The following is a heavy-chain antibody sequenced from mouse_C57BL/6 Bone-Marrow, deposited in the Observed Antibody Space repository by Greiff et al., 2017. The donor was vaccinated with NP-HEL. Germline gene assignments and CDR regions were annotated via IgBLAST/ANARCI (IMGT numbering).Heavy chain of an antibody. CDR3: AREDSSGTGDY. CDR1: GYAFSSYW. V-gene: IGHV1-80*01. J-gene: IGHJ2*01. CDR2: IYPGDGDN. D-gene: IGHD3-2*02. Sequence: VQLQESGAELVKPGASVKISCKASGYAFSSYWMKWGKQRPGKGLEWIGQIYPGDGDNNYNGKFKGKATLTADKSSSTAYMQLSSLTSVDSAVYFCAREDSSGTGDYWGQGTTLTVSS.